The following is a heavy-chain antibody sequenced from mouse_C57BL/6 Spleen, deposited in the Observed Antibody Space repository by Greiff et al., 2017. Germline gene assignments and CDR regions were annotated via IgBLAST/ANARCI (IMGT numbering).Heavy chain of an antibody. V-gene: IGHV1-78*01. CDR2: IYPRDGST. CDR1: GYTFTDHT. CDR3: ARYRPYDYSWFAY. D-gene: IGHD2-4*01. Sequence: VQLQQSDAELVKPGASVKISCKVSGYTFTDHTIHWMKQRPEQGLEWIGYIYPRDGSTKYNEKFKGKATLTADKSSSTAYMQLNSLTSEDSAVYVCARYRPYDYSWFAYWGQGTLVTVSA. J-gene: IGHJ3*01.